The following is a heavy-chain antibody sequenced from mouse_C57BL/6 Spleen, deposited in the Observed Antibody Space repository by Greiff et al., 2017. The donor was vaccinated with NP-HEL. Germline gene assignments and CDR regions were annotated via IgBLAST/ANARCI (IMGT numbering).Heavy chain of an antibody. D-gene: IGHD2-2*01. Sequence: EVKLQQSGAELVRPGASVKLSCTASGFNIKDYYMHWVKQRPEQGLEWIGRIDPEDGDTVYAPKFQGKATMTADTSSNTAYLQLSSLTSEDTAVYYCTTRGTMVTTTYYFDYWGQGTTLTVSS. CDR3: TTRGTMVTTTYYFDY. CDR1: GFNIKDYY. V-gene: IGHV14-1*01. CDR2: IDPEDGDT. J-gene: IGHJ2*01.